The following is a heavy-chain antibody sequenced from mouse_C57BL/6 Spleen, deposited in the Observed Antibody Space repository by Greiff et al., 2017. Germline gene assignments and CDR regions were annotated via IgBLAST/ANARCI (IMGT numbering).Heavy chain of an antibody. V-gene: IGHV5-9-1*02. CDR2: ISSGGDYI. J-gene: IGHJ4*01. Sequence: EVHLVESGEGLVKPGGSLKLSCAASGFTFSSYAMSWVRQTPEKRLEWVAYISSGGDYIYYADTVKGRFTISRDNARNTLYLQMSSLKSEDTAMYYCTREPVVATDAMDYWGQGTSVTVSS. CDR3: TREPVVATDAMDY. D-gene: IGHD1-1*01. CDR1: GFTFSSYA.